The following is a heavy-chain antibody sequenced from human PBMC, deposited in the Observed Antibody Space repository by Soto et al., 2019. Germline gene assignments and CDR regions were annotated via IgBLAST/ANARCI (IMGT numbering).Heavy chain of an antibody. Sequence: GGSLRLSCAASGFSFSSLAMSWVRQAPGKGLEWVSSISGRGVDTLYADSVKGRFTISRDNSKNTLFLQMNSLRADDTAVYYCAKDQASGQGSFDSWGQGTLVTVSS. CDR2: ISGRGVDT. J-gene: IGHJ4*02. CDR3: AKDQASGQGSFDS. V-gene: IGHV3-23*01. CDR1: GFSFSSLA.